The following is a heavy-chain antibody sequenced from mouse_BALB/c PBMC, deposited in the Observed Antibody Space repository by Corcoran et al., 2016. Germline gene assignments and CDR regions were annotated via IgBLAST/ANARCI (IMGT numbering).Heavy chain of an antibody. CDR3: ARGDYGGAMDY. D-gene: IGHD2-4*01. J-gene: IGHJ4*01. CDR2: IDPYNGGT. V-gene: IGHV1S135*01. CDR1: GYSFTGSN. Sequence: EVQLQQSGPELGKPGASVKISCKASGYSFTGSNMYWVKQSHRKSLEWIGYIDPYNGGTSYNQKSKGKATLTVDKSSSTAYMHLNSLTSEDSAIYYCARGDYGGAMDYWGQGTSVTVSS.